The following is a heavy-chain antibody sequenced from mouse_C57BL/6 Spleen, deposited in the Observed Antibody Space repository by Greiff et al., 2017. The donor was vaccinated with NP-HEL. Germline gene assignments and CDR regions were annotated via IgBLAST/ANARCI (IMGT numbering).Heavy chain of an antibody. Sequence: EVQLQQSGPELVKPGASVKMSCKASGYTFTDYNMHWVKQSHGKSLEWIGYINPNNGGTSYNQKFKGKATLTVNKSSSTAYMELRSLTSEDSAVYYCARPPYYGYYFDYWGQGTTLTVSS. J-gene: IGHJ2*01. CDR3: ARPPYYGYYFDY. D-gene: IGHD1-1*01. CDR2: INPNNGGT. CDR1: GYTFTDYN. V-gene: IGHV1-22*01.